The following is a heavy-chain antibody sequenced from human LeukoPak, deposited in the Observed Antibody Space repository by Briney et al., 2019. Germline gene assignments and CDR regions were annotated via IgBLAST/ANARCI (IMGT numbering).Heavy chain of an antibody. CDR1: GGSISSSNW. CDR2: IYHSGST. V-gene: IGHV4-4*02. J-gene: IGHJ5*02. D-gene: IGHD3-16*01. CDR3: ARAPSCYRFDP. Sequence: SGTLSLTCAVSGGSISSSNWWSWVRQPPGKGLEWIGEIYHSGSTNYHPSLKSRVTISSDTSKTQFTLKLTSVTAADTAVYYRARAPSCYRFDPWGQGTLVTVSS.